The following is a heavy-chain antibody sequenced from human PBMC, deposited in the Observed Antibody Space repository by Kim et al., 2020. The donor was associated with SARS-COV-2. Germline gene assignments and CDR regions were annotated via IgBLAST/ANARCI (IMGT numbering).Heavy chain of an antibody. CDR2: IDPSDSYT. CDR1: GYSFTSYW. J-gene: IGHJ4*02. D-gene: IGHD6-13*01. V-gene: IGHV5-10-1*01. Sequence: GESLKISCKGSGYSFTSYWISWVRQMPGKGLEWMGRIDPSDSYTNYSPSFQGHVTISADKSISTAYLQWSSLKASDTAMYYCARQYRIAAAAFGYWGQGTLVTVSS. CDR3: ARQYRIAAAAFGY.